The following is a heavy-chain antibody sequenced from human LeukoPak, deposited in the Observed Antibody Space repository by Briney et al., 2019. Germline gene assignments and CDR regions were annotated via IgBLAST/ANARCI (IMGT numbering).Heavy chain of an antibody. CDR1: GFTFSNAY. D-gene: IGHD2-21*01. CDR2: IKPKTDGETT. Sequence: GGSLRLSCAASGFTFSNAYMNWVRQAPGKGLEWVGRIKPKTDGETTEYAAPVKGRLSISIDDSKNMLYLQMNSLKTEDTAVYYCITPLPYSAQGGQGTLVTVSS. J-gene: IGHJ4*02. V-gene: IGHV3-15*07. CDR3: ITPLPYSAQ.